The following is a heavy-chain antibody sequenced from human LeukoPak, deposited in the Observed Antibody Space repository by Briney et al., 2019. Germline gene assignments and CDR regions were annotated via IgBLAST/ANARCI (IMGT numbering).Heavy chain of an antibody. D-gene: IGHD2-21*02. CDR2: ISGSGVTA. CDR1: GFTFRNYV. CDR3: AKEAPYCGGDCYGVFDY. J-gene: IGHJ4*02. V-gene: IGHV3-23*01. Sequence: GGSLRLSCAASGFTFRNYVISWVRQAPGKGLEWVSGISGSGVTAYYADSVKGRLTISRDSSKNTLYLQMNSLRADDTAVYYCAKEAPYCGGDCYGVFDYWGQGNLVTVSS.